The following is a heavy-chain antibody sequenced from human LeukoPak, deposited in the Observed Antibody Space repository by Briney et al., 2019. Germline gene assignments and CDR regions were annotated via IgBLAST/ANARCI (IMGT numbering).Heavy chain of an antibody. D-gene: IGHD5-12*01. J-gene: IGHJ4*02. V-gene: IGHV4-34*01. CDR2: INHSGST. Sequence: ASETLSLTCAVYGGSFSGYYWSWIRQPPGKGLEWIGEINHSGSTNYNPSLKSRVTISVDTSKNQFSLKLSSVTAADTAVYYCARGGLRLRGYYFDYWGQGTLVTVSS. CDR1: GGSFSGYY. CDR3: ARGGLRLRGYYFDY.